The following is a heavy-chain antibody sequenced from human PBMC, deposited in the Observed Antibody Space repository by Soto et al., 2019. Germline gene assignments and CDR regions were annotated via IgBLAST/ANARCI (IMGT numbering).Heavy chain of an antibody. V-gene: IGHV3-21*01. J-gene: IGHJ5*02. CDR2: ISSSSSYI. CDR3: ARTGAPRTDPGWFDP. Sequence: PGGSLRLSCAASGFTFSSYSMNWVRQAPGKGLEWVSSISSSSSYIYYADSVKGRFTISRDNAKNSLYLQMNSLRAEDTAVYYCARTGAPRTDPGWFDPWGQGTLVTVSS. CDR1: GFTFSSYS.